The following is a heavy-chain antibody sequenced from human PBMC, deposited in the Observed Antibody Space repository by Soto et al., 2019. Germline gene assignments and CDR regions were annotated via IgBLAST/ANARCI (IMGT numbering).Heavy chain of an antibody. CDR1: GDSISSGIYY. Sequence: SETLSLTCTVSGDSISSGIYYWSWIRQHPGKGLEWIGYLYYTGSTYYNPSLRSRVTISLDTSRNQFSLNLSSVTAADTAVYYCARDRERGGGYFDYWGHGALVTVSS. D-gene: IGHD1-26*01. J-gene: IGHJ4*01. CDR2: LYYTGST. V-gene: IGHV4-31*03. CDR3: ARDRERGGGYFDY.